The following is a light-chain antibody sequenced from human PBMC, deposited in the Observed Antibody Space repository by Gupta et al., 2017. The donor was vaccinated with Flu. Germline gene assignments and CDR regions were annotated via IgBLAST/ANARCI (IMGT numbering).Light chain of an antibody. CDR3: QQEKSSPIT. CDR2: KAS. V-gene: IGKV1-5*03. CDR1: QSFSTY. Sequence: PSTLSASVGDRVTITCRASQSFSTYLAWYQQKPGKAPRLLIYKASNLESGVPSRFSDRGSGTEFTLTISRLQPDDFATYYCQQEKSSPITFGRGTKVDIK. J-gene: IGKJ4*01.